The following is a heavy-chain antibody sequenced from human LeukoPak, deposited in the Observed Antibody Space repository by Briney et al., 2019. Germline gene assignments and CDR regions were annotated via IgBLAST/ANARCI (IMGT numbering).Heavy chain of an antibody. D-gene: IGHD4/OR15-4a*01. V-gene: IGHV3-30*03. J-gene: IGHJ4*02. CDR1: GFNVNNH. CDR3: ARDLGVPTSY. Sequence: GGSLRLSCAATGFNVNNHLTWVRQAPGKGLEWVAVTSYDGGSAYYADSVKGRFTISRDNSKNTLFLQMNSLRGEDTAVYYCARDLGVPTSYWGQGTLVTVSS. CDR2: TSYDGGSA.